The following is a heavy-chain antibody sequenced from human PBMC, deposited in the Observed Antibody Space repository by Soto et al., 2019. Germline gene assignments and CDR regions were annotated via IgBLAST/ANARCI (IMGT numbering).Heavy chain of an antibody. CDR1: GFTFSSYS. V-gene: IGHV3-21*01. CDR2: ISSSSSYI. D-gene: IGHD6-19*01. CDR3: ARDHEYSSGWYDAFDI. Sequence: EVQLVESGGGLVKPGGSLRLSCAASGFTFSSYSMNWVRQAPGKGLEWGSSISSSSSYIDYADSVKGRFTISRDNAKNSLYLQMNSLRAEDTAVYYCARDHEYSSGWYDAFDIWGQGTMVTVSS. J-gene: IGHJ3*02.